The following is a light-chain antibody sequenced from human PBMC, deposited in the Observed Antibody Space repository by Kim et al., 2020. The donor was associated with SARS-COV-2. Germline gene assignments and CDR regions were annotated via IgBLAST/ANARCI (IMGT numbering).Light chain of an antibody. CDR2: DVT. CDR3: NSYTSSSTRV. V-gene: IGLV2-14*03. J-gene: IGLJ2*01. Sequence: GQSVTISCTANSSDVGSYNYVSWYQQHPDKAPKLIIYDVTTRPSGVSNRFSGSKSGNTASLTISGLQAEDEADYYCNSYTSSSTRVFGGGTQLTVL. CDR1: SSDVGSYNY.